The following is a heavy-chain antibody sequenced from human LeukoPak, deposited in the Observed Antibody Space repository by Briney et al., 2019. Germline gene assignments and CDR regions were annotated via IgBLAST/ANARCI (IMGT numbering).Heavy chain of an antibody. D-gene: IGHD6-19*01. V-gene: IGHV1-2*02. CDR2: INPNSGGT. J-gene: IGHJ5*02. CDR3: ARGDGSGWYRDKNWFDP. Sequence: ASVKVSCKASGYTFTGYYMHWVRQAPGQGLEWMGWINPNSGGTNYAQKFQGRVTMTRDTSISTAYMELSRLRSDDTAVYYCARGDGSGWYRDKNWFDPWGQGTLVTVSS. CDR1: GYTFTGYY.